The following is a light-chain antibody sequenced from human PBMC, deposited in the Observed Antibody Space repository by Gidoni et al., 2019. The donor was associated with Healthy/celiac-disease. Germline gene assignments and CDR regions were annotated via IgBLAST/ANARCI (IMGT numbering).Light chain of an antibody. Sequence: EIVMTQSPATLSVSPGERATLSCRASQSVSSNLAWYQQKPGQAPRLLIYGASTRATGIPARFSGSGSGTEFTLTISSLQSEDFAVYYCQQYNIPITFXPXTKVDIK. J-gene: IGKJ3*01. V-gene: IGKV3-15*01. CDR3: QQYNIPIT. CDR2: GAS. CDR1: QSVSSN.